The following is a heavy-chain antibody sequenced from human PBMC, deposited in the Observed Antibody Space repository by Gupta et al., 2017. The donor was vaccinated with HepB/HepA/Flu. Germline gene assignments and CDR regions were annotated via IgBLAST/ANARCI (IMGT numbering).Heavy chain of an antibody. J-gene: IGHJ4*02. CDR3: TKDRPFTRGGVIVH. CDR1: GLTFSNAW. CDR2: IKSKVNGETT. Sequence: EVQLVESGGGLVKPGGSLRLSCVASGLTFSNAWMTWVRQVPGKGPEWVGRIKSKVNGETTDYTAPVKGRFTISRDDSKNMIYLQMNNLKTEDTAVYYCTKDRPFTRGGVIVHWGQGTRVTVSS. D-gene: IGHD3-16*02. V-gene: IGHV3-15*05.